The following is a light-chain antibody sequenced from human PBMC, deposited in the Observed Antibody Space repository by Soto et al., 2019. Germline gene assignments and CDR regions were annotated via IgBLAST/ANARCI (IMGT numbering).Light chain of an antibody. J-gene: IGKJ3*01. CDR1: ESVHRN. CDR3: QHYSNWPPT. CDR2: YAS. V-gene: IGKV3-15*01. Sequence: EVVMTQSPATLSLSPGERVTLSCRASESVHRNLAWYQQKPGQGPRLLIYYASTRAPGVPDGFTGRGSATEFTLTISSLQSGEFWVYHCQHYSNWPPTFGPGTKVEIK.